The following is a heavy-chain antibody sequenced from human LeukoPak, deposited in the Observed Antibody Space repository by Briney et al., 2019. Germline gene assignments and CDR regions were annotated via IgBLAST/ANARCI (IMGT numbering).Heavy chain of an antibody. D-gene: IGHD6-13*01. CDR2: IIPIFGTA. V-gene: IGHV1-69*06. CDR1: GGTFSSYA. CDR3: ARISQAPSQGIAAAGSAFDI. J-gene: IGHJ3*02. Sequence: SVKVSCKAPGGTFSSYAISWVRQAPGQGLEWMGGIIPIFGTANYAQKFQGRVTITADKSTSTAYMELSSLRSEDTAVYYCARISQAPSQGIAAAGSAFDIWGQGTMVTVSS.